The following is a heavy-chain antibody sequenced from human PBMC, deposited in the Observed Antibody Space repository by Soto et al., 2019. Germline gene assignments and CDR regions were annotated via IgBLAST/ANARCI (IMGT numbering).Heavy chain of an antibody. Sequence: QVQLQESGPGLVRPSETLSLTCTVSGGSIGSFYWTWIRQPPGKGLEWIGYVYYSGATNYKSSLMCGVNLSVATSKNQFSLKLRSGTPADTAVYYCARQKKITRYFTGDNCFGGGGYLDFWGQGTLVSVSS. V-gene: IGHV4-59*08. CDR3: ARQKKITRYFTGDNCFGGGGYLDF. J-gene: IGHJ4*02. CDR1: GGSIGSFY. CDR2: VYYSGAT. D-gene: IGHD2-8*02.